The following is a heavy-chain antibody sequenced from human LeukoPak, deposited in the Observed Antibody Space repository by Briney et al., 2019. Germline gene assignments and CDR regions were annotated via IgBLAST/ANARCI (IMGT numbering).Heavy chain of an antibody. CDR2: IYYSGST. J-gene: IGHJ3*02. CDR3: ARVPRLTITMIVVALDPSINDAFDI. D-gene: IGHD3-22*01. Sequence: SETLSLTCTVSGGSISSSYYYWGWIRQPPGKGLEWIGSIYYSGSTYYNPSLKSRVTISVDKSKNQFSLKLSSVTAADTAVYYCARVPRLTITMIVVALDPSINDAFDIWGQGTMVTVSS. V-gene: IGHV4-39*07. CDR1: GGSISSSYYY.